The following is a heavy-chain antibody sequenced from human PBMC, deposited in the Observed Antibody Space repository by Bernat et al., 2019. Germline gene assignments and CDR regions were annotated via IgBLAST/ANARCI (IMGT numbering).Heavy chain of an antibody. D-gene: IGHD3-3*01. J-gene: IGHJ4*02. CDR2: ISGSGGST. CDR1: GFTFSSYA. CDR3: AKVPFAWEGLEWSLSPFDY. V-gene: IGHV3-23*01. Sequence: EVQLLESGGGLVQPGGSLRLSCAASGFTFSSYAMSWVRQAPGKGLEWVSAISGSGGSTYYADSVKGRFTISRDNSKNTLYLQMNSLRAEDTAVYYCAKVPFAWEGLEWSLSPFDYWGQGTLVTVSS.